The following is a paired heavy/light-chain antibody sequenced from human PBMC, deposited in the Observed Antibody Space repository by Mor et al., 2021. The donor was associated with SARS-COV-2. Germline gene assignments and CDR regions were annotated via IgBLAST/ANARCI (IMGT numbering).Light chain of an antibody. J-gene: IGLJ3*02. Sequence: QAVVTQEPSLTVSPGGTVTLTCASNTGPVRSNHYPYWFQLKPGQAPRTLIYDTSSKHFWTPARFSGSLLGGKAALTLSGAQPDDEAEYYCLLSFSGTRRVFGGGTKLTVV. CDR1: TGPVRSNHY. CDR2: DTS. CDR3: LLSFSGTRRV. V-gene: IGLV7-46*01.
Heavy chain of an antibody. CDR3: AKDLVQGRSDWYSIDY. D-gene: IGHD2-21*02. V-gene: IGHV3-23*01. Sequence: EVQLLESGGGLVQPGGSLRLSCAASGFTFSTYAMSWVRQAPGKGLEWVSIISGNSGDTYYAESVKGRFTIARDNSKNTVYLQMNALRVDDTAIYYCAKDLVQGRSDWYSIDYWGQGTLVTVSS. CDR2: ISGNSGDT. J-gene: IGHJ4*02. CDR1: GFTFSTYA.